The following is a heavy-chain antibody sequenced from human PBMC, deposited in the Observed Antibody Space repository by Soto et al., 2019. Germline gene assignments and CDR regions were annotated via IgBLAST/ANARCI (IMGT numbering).Heavy chain of an antibody. CDR3: ARDFGVAPGIAVAPPYVYYYYGMDV. CDR1: GDSVSSNSAA. Sequence: PSQTLSLTCAISGDSVSSNSAAWNWIRQSPSRGLEWLGRTYYRSKWYNDYAVSVKSRITINPDTSKNQFSLQLNSVTPEDTAVYYCARDFGVAPGIAVAPPYVYYYYGMDVWVPETLLVTVSS. D-gene: IGHD6-19*01. J-gene: IGHJ6*02. V-gene: IGHV6-1*01. CDR2: TYYRSKWYN.